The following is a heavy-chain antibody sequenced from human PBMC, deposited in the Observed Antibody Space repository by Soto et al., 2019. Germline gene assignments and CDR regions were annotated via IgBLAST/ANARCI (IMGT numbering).Heavy chain of an antibody. Sequence: GGSLRLSCAASGFTFSNAWMSWVRQAPGKGLEWVGRIKSKTDGGTTDYAAPVKGRFTISRDDSKNTLYLQMNSLKTEDTAVYYCTTDIISGMGQLANDAFDIWGQGTMVTVSS. CDR1: GFTFSNAW. D-gene: IGHD3-10*01. V-gene: IGHV3-15*01. J-gene: IGHJ3*02. CDR3: TTDIISGMGQLANDAFDI. CDR2: IKSKTDGGTT.